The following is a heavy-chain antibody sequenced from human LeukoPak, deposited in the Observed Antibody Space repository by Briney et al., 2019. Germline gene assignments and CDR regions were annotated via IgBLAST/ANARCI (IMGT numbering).Heavy chain of an antibody. CDR2: IYYNGNT. CDR3: ARVSSGRYTPWLDY. Sequence: PSETLSLTCSVSDGSINSYYWNWIRRPPGKGLEWIGYIYYNGNTNYSPSLKSRVTISVDKSKNQFSLKLSFVTAADTAVYYGARVSSGRYTPWLDYCGQGTLVTVSS. D-gene: IGHD6-19*01. J-gene: IGHJ4*02. V-gene: IGHV4-59*12. CDR1: DGSINSYY.